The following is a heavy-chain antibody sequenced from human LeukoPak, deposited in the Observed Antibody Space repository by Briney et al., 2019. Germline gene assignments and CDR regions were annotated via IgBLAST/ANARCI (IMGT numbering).Heavy chain of an antibody. D-gene: IGHD2-2*02. CDR2: IYYSGST. V-gene: IGHV4-39*01. CDR3: ARHRIGYCSSTSCYNRAFDI. CDR1: GGSISSSSYY. Sequence: SETLSLTCTVSGGSISSSSYYWGWIRQPPGKGLEWIGSIYYSGSTYYNPSLKSRVTISVDTSKNQFSLKLSSVTAADTAVYYCARHRIGYCSSTSCYNRAFDIWGQGTMVTVSS. J-gene: IGHJ3*02.